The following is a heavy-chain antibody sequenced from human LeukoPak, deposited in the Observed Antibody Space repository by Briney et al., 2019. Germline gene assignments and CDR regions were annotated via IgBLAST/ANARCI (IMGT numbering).Heavy chain of an antibody. J-gene: IGHJ5*02. V-gene: IGHV3-66*02. CDR2: IYSGGST. CDR1: GFTVSSNY. Sequence: GRSLRLSCAASGFTVSSNYMSWVRQAPGKGLEWVSVIYSGGSTYYADSVKGRFTISRDNSKNTLYLQMNSLRAEDTAVYYCARNDLNWFDPWGQGTLVTVSS. CDR3: ARNDLNWFDP.